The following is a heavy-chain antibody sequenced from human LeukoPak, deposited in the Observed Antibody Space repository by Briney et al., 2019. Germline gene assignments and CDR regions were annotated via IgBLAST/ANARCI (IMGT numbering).Heavy chain of an antibody. V-gene: IGHV4-34*01. Sequence: SETLSLTCAVYGESFGGYYWSWIRQPPGKGLVWIGEINHSGRTSYNPSLKSRVTISVDTSKKQFSLTLTNVTAADTAVYYCARGPTITLPHVTNDYWGQGTMVTV. CDR3: ARGPTITLPHVTNDY. CDR2: INHSGRT. D-gene: IGHD3-3*01. J-gene: IGHJ4*02. CDR1: GESFGGYY.